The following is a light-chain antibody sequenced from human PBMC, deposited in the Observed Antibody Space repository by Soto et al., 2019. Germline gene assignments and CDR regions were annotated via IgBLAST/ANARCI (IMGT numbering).Light chain of an antibody. CDR3: SSYAGSNIPVV. V-gene: IGLV2-8*01. J-gene: IGLJ2*01. CDR1: SSDVGGYNC. Sequence: QSALTQPPSASGSPGQSVTISCTGTSSDVGGYNCVSWYQQHPGKAPKLMIYEVSKRPSGVPDRFSGSKSGNPASLTVSGLQAEDEADYYCSSYAGSNIPVVFGGGTKLTVL. CDR2: EVS.